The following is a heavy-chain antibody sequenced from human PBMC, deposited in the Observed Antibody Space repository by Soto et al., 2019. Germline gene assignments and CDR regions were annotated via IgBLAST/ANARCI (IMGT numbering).Heavy chain of an antibody. Sequence: PGESLKISCNGSGYSFTSYWIGWVRQMPWKGLEWMGIIYPGDSDTRYSPSFQGQVTISADKSISTAYLQWSSLKASDTAMYYCASVKRDSSGYSWFDPWGQGTLVTVSS. D-gene: IGHD3-22*01. J-gene: IGHJ5*02. V-gene: IGHV5-51*01. CDR2: IYPGDSDT. CDR3: ASVKRDSSGYSWFDP. CDR1: GYSFTSYW.